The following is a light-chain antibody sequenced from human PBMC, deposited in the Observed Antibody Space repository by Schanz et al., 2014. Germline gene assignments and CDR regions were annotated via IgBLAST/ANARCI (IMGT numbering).Light chain of an antibody. CDR1: QSITSY. CDR3: QQRDSWPSRRVT. CDR2: GAS. Sequence: EIVMTQSPATLSVSPGERATLSCRASQSITSYLAWYQQKPGQAPRLLIYGASNRATGIATRFSGSGFGTDFTLTISSLEPEDFAVYYCQQRDSWPSRRVTFGGGTKVEIK. J-gene: IGKJ4*01. V-gene: IGKV3-11*01.